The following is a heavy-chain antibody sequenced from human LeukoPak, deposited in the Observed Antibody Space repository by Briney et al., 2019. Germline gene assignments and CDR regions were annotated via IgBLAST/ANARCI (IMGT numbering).Heavy chain of an antibody. J-gene: IGHJ3*02. CDR1: GGSISSSSYY. Sequence: SETLSLTCTVSGGSISSSSYYWGWIRQPPGKGLEWIGSIYYSGSTYYNPSLKSRVTISVDTSKNQFSLKLSSVTAADTAVYYRARAVDIVATADDAFDIWGQGTMVTVSS. CDR2: IYYSGST. V-gene: IGHV4-39*01. D-gene: IGHD5-12*01. CDR3: ARAVDIVATADDAFDI.